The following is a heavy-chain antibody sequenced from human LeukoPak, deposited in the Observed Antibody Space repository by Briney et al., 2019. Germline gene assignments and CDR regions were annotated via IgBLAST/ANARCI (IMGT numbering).Heavy chain of an antibody. J-gene: IGHJ4*02. CDR2: ISYDGSNK. CDR1: GFTFSSYA. CDR3: AGGSSGYLFDY. D-gene: IGHD3-22*01. V-gene: IGHV3-30*04. Sequence: PGGSLRLSCAASGFTFSSYAMHWVRQAPGKGLEWVAVISYDGSNKYYADSVKGRFTISRDNSKNTLYLQMNSLRAEDTAMYYCAGGSSGYLFDYWGKGTLVTVSS.